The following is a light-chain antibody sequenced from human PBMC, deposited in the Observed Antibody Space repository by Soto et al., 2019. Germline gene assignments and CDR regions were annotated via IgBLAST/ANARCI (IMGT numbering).Light chain of an antibody. CDR3: QQYYDTMWT. V-gene: IGKV4-1*01. CDR2: WAS. Sequence: DIVMTQSPDSLAVSLGERATINCKSGESVLYSSNNKNYLAWYQQKPGQPPKLLIYWASTRESGVPDRSSGSGSGTDLTLTISRLQAEDVEVYFCQQYYDTMWTLGQATKV. J-gene: IGKJ1*01. CDR1: ESVLYSSNNKNY.